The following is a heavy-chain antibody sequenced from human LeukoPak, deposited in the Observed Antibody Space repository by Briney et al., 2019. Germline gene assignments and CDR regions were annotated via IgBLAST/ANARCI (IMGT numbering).Heavy chain of an antibody. V-gene: IGHV3-7*01. J-gene: IGHJ4*02. CDR3: ARDRNGLLWFGELSPGYYFDY. CDR1: GFTFGDYA. CDR2: IKQDGSEK. D-gene: IGHD3-10*01. Sequence: GGSLRLSCTASGFTFGDYAMTWVRQAPGKGLEWVANIKQDGSEKYYVDSVKGRFTISRDNAKNSLYLQMNSLRAEDTAVYYCARDRNGLLWFGELSPGYYFDYWGQGTLVTVSS.